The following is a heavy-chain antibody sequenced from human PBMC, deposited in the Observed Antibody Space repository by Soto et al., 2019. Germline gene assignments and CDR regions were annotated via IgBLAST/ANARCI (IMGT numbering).Heavy chain of an antibody. V-gene: IGHV3-23*01. CDR2: ITGTGGNT. CDR1: GFPLSTYG. J-gene: IGHJ6*02. CDR3: ARIRGYWYGMDV. Sequence: EVQLLESGGGLVQPGGSLRLSCAASGFPLSTYGMTWVRQAPAKGLEWVSAITGTGGNTYYVDSVKGRFTSSRDNSTNMLYLQMNSLRVEDTAVYYCARIRGYWYGMDVWGQGTMVTVSS.